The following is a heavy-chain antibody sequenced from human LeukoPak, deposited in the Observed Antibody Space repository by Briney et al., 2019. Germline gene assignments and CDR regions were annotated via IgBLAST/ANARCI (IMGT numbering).Heavy chain of an antibody. Sequence: GGSLRLSCAASGFTFSSHAMHWVRQAPGKGLEWVAVISYDGSNKYYADSVKGRFTISRDNSKNTLYLQMNSLRAEDTAVYYCARDGGEWPLSNYYYYMDVWGKGTTVTVSS. J-gene: IGHJ6*03. CDR3: ARDGGEWPLSNYYYYMDV. V-gene: IGHV3-30*01. CDR1: GFTFSSHA. CDR2: ISYDGSNK. D-gene: IGHD2/OR15-2a*01.